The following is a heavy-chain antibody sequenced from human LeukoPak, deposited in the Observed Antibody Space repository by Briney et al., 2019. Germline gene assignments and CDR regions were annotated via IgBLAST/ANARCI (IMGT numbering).Heavy chain of an antibody. J-gene: IGHJ4*02. CDR2: IWYDGSNK. Sequence: GRSLRLSCAASGFTFSSYGMHWVRQAPGKGLEWVAVIWYDGSNKYYADSVKGRFTISRDNSKNTLYLQMNSLRAEDTAVYYCARVAGSGSYPNDYYSDYWGQGTLVTVSS. CDR1: GFTFSSYG. CDR3: ARVAGSGSYPNDYYSDY. D-gene: IGHD3-10*01. V-gene: IGHV3-33*01.